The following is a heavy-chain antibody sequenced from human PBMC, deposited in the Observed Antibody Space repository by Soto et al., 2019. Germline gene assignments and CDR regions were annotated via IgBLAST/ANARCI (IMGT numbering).Heavy chain of an antibody. D-gene: IGHD1-26*01. CDR2: ILPIFGTA. CDR3: ASSSGNNYGVGTNYYFDY. CDR1: GGTFSTYS. J-gene: IGHJ4*02. V-gene: IGHV1-69*06. Sequence: QVQLVQSGAEVKKPGSSVKVSCKTSGGTFSTYSIVWVRQAPGEGLEWMGGILPIFGTANYAQKFQDRVTITADKSTNTALMELSSLKSEDTYMYYCASSSGNNYGVGTNYYFDYWGQGTLVTVSS.